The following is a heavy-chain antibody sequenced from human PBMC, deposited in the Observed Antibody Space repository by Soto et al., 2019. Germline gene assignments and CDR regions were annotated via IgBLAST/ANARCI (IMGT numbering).Heavy chain of an antibody. D-gene: IGHD1-1*01. CDR3: ARVNWNYNYYYYMDV. CDR1: GFTFSSYW. CDR2: INSDGSST. Sequence: GGSLRLSCAASGFTFSSYWMHWVRQAPGKGLVWVSRINSDGSSTSYADSVKGRFTISRDNAKNTLYLQMNSLRAEDTAVYYCARVNWNYNYYYYMDVWGKGTTVTAP. V-gene: IGHV3-74*01. J-gene: IGHJ6*03.